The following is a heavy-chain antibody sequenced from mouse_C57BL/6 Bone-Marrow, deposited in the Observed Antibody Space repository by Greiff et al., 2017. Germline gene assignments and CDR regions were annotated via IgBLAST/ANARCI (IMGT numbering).Heavy chain of an antibody. J-gene: IGHJ2*01. CDR3: ARMGWSFDY. Sequence: QVQLQQPGAELVKPGASVKLSCKASGYTFTSYWMQWVKQRPGQGLEWIGEIDPSDSYTNYNQKFKGKATLTVDTSSSTAYMQLSSLTSADSAVYYCARMGWSFDYWGQGTTLTVSS. D-gene: IGHD2-3*01. V-gene: IGHV1-50*01. CDR1: GYTFTSYW. CDR2: IDPSDSYT.